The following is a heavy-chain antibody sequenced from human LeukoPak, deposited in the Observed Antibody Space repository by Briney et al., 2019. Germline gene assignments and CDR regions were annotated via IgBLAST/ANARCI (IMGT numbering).Heavy chain of an antibody. CDR3: ARETNWSRDY. J-gene: IGHJ4*02. CDR1: GFTFSGYW. D-gene: IGHD1-1*01. Sequence: GGSLRLSCAASGFTFSGYWMDWVRQAPGKGLEWVATIKSDGSATYYVDSVKGRFTISRDNAKNSLYLQMNTLTDEDTAMYYCARETNWSRDYWGQGTLVAVSS. CDR2: IKSDGSAT. V-gene: IGHV3-7*03.